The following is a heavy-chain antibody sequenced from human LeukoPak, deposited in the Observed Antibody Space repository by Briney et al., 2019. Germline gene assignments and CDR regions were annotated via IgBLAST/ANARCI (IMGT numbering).Heavy chain of an antibody. D-gene: IGHD6-19*01. J-gene: IGHJ5*02. CDR3: ARLRGGSGWFDNWFDP. Sequence: SETLSLTCAVSGGSISSSSYYWGWIRQSPGKGLEWIGNIYYTGSTYYNPPLKSRVTISVDTSKNQFSLKLSSVTAADTAVYYCARLRGGSGWFDNWFDPWGQGTLVTVSS. V-gene: IGHV4-39*07. CDR1: GGSISSSSYY. CDR2: IYYTGST.